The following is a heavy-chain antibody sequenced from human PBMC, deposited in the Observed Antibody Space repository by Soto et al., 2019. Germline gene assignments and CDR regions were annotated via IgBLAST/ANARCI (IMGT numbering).Heavy chain of an antibody. CDR1: GYTLTELS. D-gene: IGHD5-12*01. J-gene: IGHJ6*02. Sequence: ASVKVSCKVSGYTLTELSMHWVRQAPGKGLEWMGGFDPEDGETIYAQKFQGRVTMTEDTSTDTAYMELSSLRSEDTAVYYCATDPATMDGMDVWGQGTTVTVSS. CDR2: FDPEDGET. V-gene: IGHV1-24*01. CDR3: ATDPATMDGMDV.